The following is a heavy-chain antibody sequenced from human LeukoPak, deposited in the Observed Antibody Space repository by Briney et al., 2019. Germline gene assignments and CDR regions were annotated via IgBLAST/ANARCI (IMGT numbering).Heavy chain of an antibody. Sequence: GGSLRLSCAVSGITLSNYGMSWVRQAPGKGLEWVAGVSGSGGSTNYADSVKGRFTISRDNPKNTPYLQMNSLRADDTAVYFCAKRGVVIRVILVGFHKEAYYFDSWGQGALVTVSS. CDR2: VSGSGGST. V-gene: IGHV3-23*01. CDR3: AKRGVVIRVILVGFHKEAYYFDS. J-gene: IGHJ4*02. D-gene: IGHD3-22*01. CDR1: GITLSNYG.